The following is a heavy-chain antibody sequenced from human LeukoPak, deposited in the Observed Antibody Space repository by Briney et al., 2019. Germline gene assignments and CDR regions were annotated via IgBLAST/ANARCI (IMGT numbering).Heavy chain of an antibody. D-gene: IGHD6-19*01. J-gene: IGHJ4*02. CDR1: GGSFSDYY. V-gene: IGHV4-34*01. CDR3: ARGYISSWYPVYY. Sequence: SETLSLTCAVYGGSFSDYYWSWIRQPPGKGLEWIGEINHSGNTNYNPSLKSRVTISVDKSKNQFSLKLSSVTAADTAVYYCARGYISSWYPVYYWGQGTLVTASS. CDR2: INHSGNT.